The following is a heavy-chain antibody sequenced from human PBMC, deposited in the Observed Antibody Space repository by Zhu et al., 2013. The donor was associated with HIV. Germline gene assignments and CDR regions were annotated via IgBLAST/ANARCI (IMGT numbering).Heavy chain of an antibody. CDR3: ARGGEVAGTGGYWSFDL. J-gene: IGHJ2*01. CDR1: GGIFNTYG. V-gene: IGHV1-69*01. D-gene: IGHD6-19*01. Sequence: QVQLVQSGAEVKKPGSSVKVSCKASGGIFNTYGISWVRQAPGQGLEWMGGIIPIFATANYAQKFQGRVTITADESTSTAYMELSSLRSEDTAVYYCARGGEVAGTGGYWSFDLWGRGTWSLSP. CDR2: IIPIFATA.